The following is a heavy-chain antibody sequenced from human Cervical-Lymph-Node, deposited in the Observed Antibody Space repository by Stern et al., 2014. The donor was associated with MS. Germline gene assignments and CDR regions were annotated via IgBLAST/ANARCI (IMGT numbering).Heavy chain of an antibody. CDR2: IISLGNVP. V-gene: IGHV1-69*09. CDR3: ARSEGSGALEWLHGKDV. J-gene: IGHJ6*02. D-gene: IGHD3-3*01. Sequence: QVQLVQSGAEVRKPGSSVKVSCKASRGSSSSQTIIWVRQAPGQGLEWMGRIISLGNVPNYARKFKGRLTLSADRATNTVYLELSSLRSEDTAMYYCARSEGSGALEWLHGKDVWGQGTTVIVSS. CDR1: RGSSSSQT.